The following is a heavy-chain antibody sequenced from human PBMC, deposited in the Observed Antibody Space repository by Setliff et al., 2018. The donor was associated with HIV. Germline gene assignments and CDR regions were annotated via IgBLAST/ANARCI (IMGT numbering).Heavy chain of an antibody. D-gene: IGHD1-26*01. CDR3: AKGAGGGTYVSDYYYMDV. CDR1: GFTFSNYW. CDR2: IKQDGSEI. V-gene: IGHV3-7*03. Sequence: GGSLRLSCAASGFTFSNYWMDWVRQAPGKGLEWVATIKQDGSEIYYMDSVKGRFTISRDNARTSLFLEMRSLRDEDTALYYCAKGAGGGTYVSDYYYMDVWGKGTTVTVSS. J-gene: IGHJ6*03.